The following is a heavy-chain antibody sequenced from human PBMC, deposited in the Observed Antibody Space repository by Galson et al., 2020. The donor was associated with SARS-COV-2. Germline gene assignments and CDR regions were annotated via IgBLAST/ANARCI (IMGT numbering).Heavy chain of an antibody. CDR2: ISSNGETS. D-gene: IGHD2-2*01. Sequence: GESLKISCSASGFIFSDYAMHWVRQAPGKGLEYVSAISSNGETSFYADSVNGRFTMSRDNSENMFYLQMTALRLEDTAFYFCLSYSSTRQNHWGQGTLVTVSS. V-gene: IGHV3-64D*06. CDR1: GFIFSDYA. CDR3: LSYSSTRQNH. J-gene: IGHJ5*02.